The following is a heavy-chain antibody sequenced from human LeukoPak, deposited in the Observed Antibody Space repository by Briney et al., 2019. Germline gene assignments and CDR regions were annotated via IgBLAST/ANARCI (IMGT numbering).Heavy chain of an antibody. V-gene: IGHV1-69*01. CDR2: IIPMFGTA. CDR3: ARGSGETGGYYYVY. Sequence: SVKVSCKASGGTFSSYAISWVRQAPGQGLEWMGGIIPMFGTANYAQKFQGRVTITADESTRTAYMELRTLRSEDTAIYYCARGSGETGGYYYVYWGRGTPVTVSS. D-gene: IGHD3-22*01. CDR1: GGTFSSYA. J-gene: IGHJ4*02.